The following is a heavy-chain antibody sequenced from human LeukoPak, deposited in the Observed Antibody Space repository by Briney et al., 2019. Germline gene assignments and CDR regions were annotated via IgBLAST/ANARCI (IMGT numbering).Heavy chain of an antibody. CDR3: TRHAASGGSGVDY. CDR2: IRSKTNNYAT. CDR1: GFTFSDSA. D-gene: IGHD3-10*01. Sequence: PGGSLRLSCAASGFTFSDSAMHWVRQASGKGLEWVGRIRSKTNNYATAYAASVKDRFTISRDDSKNTAYLQMNSLKTEDTAVYYCTRHAASGGSGVDYWGRGTLVTVSS. V-gene: IGHV3-73*01. J-gene: IGHJ4*02.